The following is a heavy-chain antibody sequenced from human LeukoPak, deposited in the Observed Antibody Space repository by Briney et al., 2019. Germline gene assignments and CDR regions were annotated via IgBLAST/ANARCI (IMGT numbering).Heavy chain of an antibody. Sequence: GGSLRLSCAASGFTFSSYWVSWVRQAPGKGLEWVANIKQDGNEKYYVDSVKGRFTISRDNAKNSLYLQMNSLRAEDTAVYYCARDGLASSGCPDYWGQGALVTVSS. CDR1: GFTFSSYW. D-gene: IGHD6-25*01. CDR2: IKQDGNEK. CDR3: ARDGLASSGCPDY. J-gene: IGHJ4*02. V-gene: IGHV3-7*01.